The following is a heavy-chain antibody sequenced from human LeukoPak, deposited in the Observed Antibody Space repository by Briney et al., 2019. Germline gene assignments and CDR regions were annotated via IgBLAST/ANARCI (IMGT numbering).Heavy chain of an antibody. Sequence: SETLSLTCTVSGGSISSGGYYWSWIRQHPGKGLEWIGNLYYSGSTYYNPSFKSRVTISVDTSKNQFYLKLSSVTAAVTAVYYCASSGSILRYFDFSIDYWGQGTLVTVSS. J-gene: IGHJ4*02. D-gene: IGHD3-9*01. CDR3: ASSGSILRYFDFSIDY. CDR2: LYYSGST. V-gene: IGHV4-31*03. CDR1: GGSISSGGYY.